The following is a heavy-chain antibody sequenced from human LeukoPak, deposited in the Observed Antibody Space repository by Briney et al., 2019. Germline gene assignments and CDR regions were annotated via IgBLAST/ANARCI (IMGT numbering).Heavy chain of an antibody. V-gene: IGHV1-18*01. CDR3: AREDFRYSGYDYWFDP. J-gene: IGHJ5*02. CDR2: ISAYNGNT. D-gene: IGHD5-12*01. Sequence: ASVKVSCTASGYTFTSYGISWVRQAPGQGLEWMGWISAYNGNTNYAQKLQGRVTMTTDTSTSTAYMELRSLRSDDTAVYYCAREDFRYSGYDYWFDPWGQGTLVTVSS. CDR1: GYTFTSYG.